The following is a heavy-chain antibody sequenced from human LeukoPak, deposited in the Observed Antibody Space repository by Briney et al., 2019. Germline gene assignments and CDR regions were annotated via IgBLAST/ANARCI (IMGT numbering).Heavy chain of an antibody. Sequence: GGSLRLSCAASGFSFSTYAMSWVRQAPGKGLEWVSGVNGNGGSTSYAGSVKGRFTIFRDNSKNTVYLQMNSLRVEDTAVYYCAKSLYGGCDYWGQGTVVTVSS. CDR3: AKSLYGGCDY. J-gene: IGHJ4*02. CDR2: VNGNGGST. V-gene: IGHV3-23*01. D-gene: IGHD3-16*02. CDR1: GFSFSTYA.